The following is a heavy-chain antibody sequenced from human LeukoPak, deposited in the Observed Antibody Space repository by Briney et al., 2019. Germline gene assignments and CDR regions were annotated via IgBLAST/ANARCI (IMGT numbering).Heavy chain of an antibody. CDR1: GFTFSSYA. CDR2: ISGGGGST. J-gene: IGHJ3*02. CDR3: AKVLGYDSSGYYYSPDDAFDI. D-gene: IGHD3-22*01. V-gene: IGHV3-23*01. Sequence: GGSLRLSCAASGFTFSSYAMSWVRQAPGKGLEWVSAISGGGGSTYYADSVKGRFTISRDNSKNTLYLQMNSLRAEDTAVYYCAKVLGYDSSGYYYSPDDAFDIWGQGTIVTVSS.